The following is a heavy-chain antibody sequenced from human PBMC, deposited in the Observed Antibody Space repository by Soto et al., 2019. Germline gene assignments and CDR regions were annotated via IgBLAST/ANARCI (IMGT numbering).Heavy chain of an antibody. CDR3: ARDGPYYDILTGYYRGYYYYGMDV. J-gene: IGHJ6*02. D-gene: IGHD3-9*01. CDR1: GYTFTSYG. CDR2: ISAYNGNT. V-gene: IGHV1-18*01. Sequence: ASVKVSCKASGYTFTSYGISWVRQAPGQGLGWMGWISAYNGNTNYAQKLQGRVTMTTDTSTSTAYMELRSLRSDDTAVYYCARDGPYYDILTGYYRGYYYYGMDVWGQGTTVTVSS.